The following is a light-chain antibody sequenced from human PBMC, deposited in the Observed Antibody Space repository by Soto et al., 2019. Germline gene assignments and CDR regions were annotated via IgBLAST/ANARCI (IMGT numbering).Light chain of an antibody. V-gene: IGKV1-39*01. CDR3: QQSYSTPWT. CDR1: QSIGRY. CDR2: AAS. J-gene: IGKJ1*01. Sequence: DIQMTQSPSSLSASVGDRVTITCRASQSIGRYVNWYQHRPGKAPNLLIYAASTLQSGVPSRFSGSGSGTDFTLTISSLQPEDFVTYSCQQSYSTPWTFCQGTKVEIQ.